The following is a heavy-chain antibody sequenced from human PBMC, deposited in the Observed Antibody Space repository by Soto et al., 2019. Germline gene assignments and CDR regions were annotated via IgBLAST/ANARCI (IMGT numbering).Heavy chain of an antibody. CDR2: SYPGDSDT. Sequence: GESLKISCNASEYSLTSYWIGWVRQMPGRGLEWMVISYPGDSDTRYSPSFQGQVTISADKSISTAYLQWSRLKASDTAMSYCHTYLTRRAGGGDAFDLWRPGT. CDR1: EYSLTSYW. V-gene: IGHV5-51*01. CDR3: HTYLTRRAGGGDAFDL. J-gene: IGHJ3*01. D-gene: IGHD2-15*01.